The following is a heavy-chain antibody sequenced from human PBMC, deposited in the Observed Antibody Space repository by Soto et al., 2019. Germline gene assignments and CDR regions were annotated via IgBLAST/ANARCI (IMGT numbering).Heavy chain of an antibody. J-gene: IGHJ6*02. Sequence: SETLSLTCTVSGGSISSYHWSWIRQPPGKGLEWIGYIYYSGSTNYNPSLKSRVTISVDTSKNQFSLKLSSVTAADTAVYYCARLPYYDFWSGSNWGYYYYGMDVWGQGTKGTVSS. CDR2: IYYSGST. CDR1: GGSISSYH. V-gene: IGHV4-59*01. CDR3: ARLPYYDFWSGSNWGYYYYGMDV. D-gene: IGHD3-3*01.